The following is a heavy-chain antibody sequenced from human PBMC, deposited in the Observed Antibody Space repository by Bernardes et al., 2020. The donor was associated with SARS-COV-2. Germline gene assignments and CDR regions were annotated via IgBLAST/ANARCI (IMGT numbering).Heavy chain of an antibody. CDR2: ISGSGGST. CDR3: AKDHDWLRFAAPYYYYYMDV. J-gene: IGHJ6*03. Sequence: GGSLRLSCAASGFTFSSYAMSWVRQAPGKGLEWVSAISGSGGSTYYADSVKGRFTISRDNSKNTLYLQMNSLRAEDTAVYYCAKDHDWLRFAAPYYYYYMDVWGKGTTVTVSS. CDR1: GFTFSSYA. D-gene: IGHD2-21*01. V-gene: IGHV3-23*01.